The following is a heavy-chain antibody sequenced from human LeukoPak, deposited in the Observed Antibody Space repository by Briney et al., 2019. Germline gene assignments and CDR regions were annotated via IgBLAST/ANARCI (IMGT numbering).Heavy chain of an antibody. D-gene: IGHD3-10*01. V-gene: IGHV4-4*07. Sequence: SSETLSLTCTISGDSMSGYCWSWLRQPAGKELEWIGRIYTSYFTEYNLSLDGRVTMSIDTSKNQFSLMLDSVTAADTAIYYCARVRIVTRIYFDSWGQGALVTVSS. CDR2: IYTSYFT. CDR3: ARVRIVTRIYFDS. J-gene: IGHJ4*02. CDR1: GDSMSGYC.